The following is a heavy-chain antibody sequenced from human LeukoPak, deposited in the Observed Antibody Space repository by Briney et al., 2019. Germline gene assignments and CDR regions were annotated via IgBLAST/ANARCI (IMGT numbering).Heavy chain of an antibody. Sequence: GGSLRLSCGASGFTFSRYWMSWVRRAPGKGLEWVASITRSSNYLYYADSLKGRFTISRDNAKNSLYLQMNSLRAEDTAVYYCARARYDSSGYYPLGDYWGQGTLVTVSS. CDR1: GFTFSRYW. CDR3: ARARYDSSGYYPLGDY. CDR2: ITRSSNYL. J-gene: IGHJ4*02. V-gene: IGHV3-21*01. D-gene: IGHD3-22*01.